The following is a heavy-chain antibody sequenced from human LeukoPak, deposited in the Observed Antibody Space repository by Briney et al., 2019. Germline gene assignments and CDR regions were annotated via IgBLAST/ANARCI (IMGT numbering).Heavy chain of an antibody. CDR1: GFSFSSYG. CDR2: IWSDGRNK. CDR3: AREVTNDAFDI. D-gene: IGHD4-17*01. J-gene: IGHJ3*02. V-gene: IGHV3-33*01. Sequence: GGSLRLSCAASGFSFSSYGMHWVRQAPGKGLEWVAVIWSDGRNKFYADSVKGRFTVSRDNSKNTLFLQMSSLRSDDTALYYCAREVTNDAFDIWGQGTMVTVSS.